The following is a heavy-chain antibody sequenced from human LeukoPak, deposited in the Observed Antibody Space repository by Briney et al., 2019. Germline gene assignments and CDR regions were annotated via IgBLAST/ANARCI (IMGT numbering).Heavy chain of an antibody. CDR2: IGSSVNNT. CDR3: ARDQAFDWFYYYYGMDV. D-gene: IGHD3-9*01. CDR1: GFSFSNYA. J-gene: IGHJ6*02. V-gene: IGHV3-23*01. Sequence: GGSQRLACAGSGFSFSNYALSWVRQAPGKGLEWVSSIGSSVNNTHYADSVKGRFTISRDNSKNTLYLQMNSLRAEDTAVYYCARDQAFDWFYYYYGMDVWGLGTTVIVSS.